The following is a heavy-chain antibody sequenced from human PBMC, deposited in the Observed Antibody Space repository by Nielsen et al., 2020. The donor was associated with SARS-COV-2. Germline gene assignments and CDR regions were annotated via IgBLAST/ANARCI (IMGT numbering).Heavy chain of an antibody. Sequence: SETLSLTCTVSGGSISSYYWSWIRQPPGKGLEWIGYIYYSGSTNYNPSLKSRVTISVDTSKNQFSLKLSSVTAADTAVYYCARQRIVGARGAFDIWGQGTMVTVSS. CDR1: GGSISSYY. CDR2: IYYSGST. D-gene: IGHD1-26*01. J-gene: IGHJ3*02. V-gene: IGHV4-59*08. CDR3: ARQRIVGARGAFDI.